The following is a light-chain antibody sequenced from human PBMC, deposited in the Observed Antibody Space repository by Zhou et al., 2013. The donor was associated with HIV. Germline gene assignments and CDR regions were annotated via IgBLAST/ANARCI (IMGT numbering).Light chain of an antibody. CDR2: GAS. CDR1: EGIGSS. CDR3: QHCFERPLN. V-gene: IGKV1-39*01. J-gene: IGKJ4*01. Sequence: QLTQSPSSLSASVGDRVSINCQAGEGIGSSLNWYQQKPGRAPKLLVHGASNLQRGVPSRFSGSGSGTHFSLTISRLQLEDVAIYYCQHCFERPLNFGGGTKVEI.